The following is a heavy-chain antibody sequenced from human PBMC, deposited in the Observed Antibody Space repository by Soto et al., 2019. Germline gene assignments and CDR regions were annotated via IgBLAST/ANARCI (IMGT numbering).Heavy chain of an antibody. CDR3: ARLEVRYFDWFPGDWFDP. Sequence: SLKISCKGSGYSFTSYWIGWVRQMPGKGLEWMGIIYPGDSDTRYSPSFQGQVTISADKSISTAYLQWSSMKASEKAMYYCARLEVRYFDWFPGDWFDPWGQGTLVTVSS. J-gene: IGHJ5*02. D-gene: IGHD3-9*01. CDR2: IYPGDSDT. V-gene: IGHV5-51*01. CDR1: GYSFTSYW.